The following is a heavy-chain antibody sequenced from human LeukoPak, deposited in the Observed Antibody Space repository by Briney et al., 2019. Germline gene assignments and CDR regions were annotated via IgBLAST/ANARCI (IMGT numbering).Heavy chain of an antibody. Sequence: PSETLSLTCTVSGGSISSYYWSWIRQPPGMGLEWIGYICYSGSTYYNPSLKSRVTISVDTSKNQFSLKLSSVTAADTAVYYCARYYYDSSGYAVPYFDYWGQGTLVTVSS. CDR1: GGSISSYY. J-gene: IGHJ4*02. CDR2: ICYSGST. D-gene: IGHD3-22*01. V-gene: IGHV4-59*01. CDR3: ARYYYDSSGYAVPYFDY.